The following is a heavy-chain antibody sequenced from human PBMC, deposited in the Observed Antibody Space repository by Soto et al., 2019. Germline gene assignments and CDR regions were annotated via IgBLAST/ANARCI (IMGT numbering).Heavy chain of an antibody. J-gene: IGHJ4*02. CDR2: IIPIFGTA. Sequence: SVRVSCKASGGTFSSYAISWVRQAPGQGLEWMGGIIPIFGTANYAQKFQGRVTITADESTSTAYMELSSLRSEDTAVYYCATLIAVAGSYYFDYWGQGTLVTVSS. D-gene: IGHD6-19*01. CDR1: GGTFSSYA. CDR3: ATLIAVAGSYYFDY. V-gene: IGHV1-69*13.